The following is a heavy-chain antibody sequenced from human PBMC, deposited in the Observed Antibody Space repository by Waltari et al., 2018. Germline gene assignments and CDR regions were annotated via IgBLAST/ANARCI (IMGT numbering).Heavy chain of an antibody. V-gene: IGHV4-30-4*01. CDR1: GGSITSSDYY. CDR2: ISDSGST. CDR3: AREIYTTNWFDP. D-gene: IGHD3-16*01. J-gene: IGHJ5*02. Sequence: QVQLQESGPGLVKPSQTLSLTCTVAGGSITSSDYYWSWIRQSPGKGLEWIGYISDSGSTYYNSSLKSRVTMSMDTSRNQFSLGLTSVTDADTAVYYCAREIYTTNWFDPWGQGSLVTVSS.